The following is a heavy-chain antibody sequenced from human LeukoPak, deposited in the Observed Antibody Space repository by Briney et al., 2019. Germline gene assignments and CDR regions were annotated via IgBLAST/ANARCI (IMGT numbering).Heavy chain of an antibody. CDR3: AKAFPGLRVWGSYPDVFDI. CDR1: GFTFSSYA. V-gene: IGHV3-23*01. CDR2: ISGSGGSK. Sequence: PGGSLRLSCAASGFTFSSYAMSWVRQAPGKGLEWVSAISGSGGSKYYADSVKGRFTISRDNSKNTLYLQMNSLRAEDTAVYYCAKAFPGLRVWGSYPDVFDIWGQGTMVTVSS. J-gene: IGHJ3*02. D-gene: IGHD3-16*02.